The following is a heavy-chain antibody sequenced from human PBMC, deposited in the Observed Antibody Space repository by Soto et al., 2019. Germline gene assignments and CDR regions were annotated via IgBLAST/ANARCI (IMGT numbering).Heavy chain of an antibody. V-gene: IGHV3-11*01. Sequence: PGGSLRLSCAASGFTFSDYYMSWIRQAPGKGLEWVSYISSSGSTIYYADSVKGRFTISRDNAKNSLYLIMNSLRVEDTALYYCARDGQYRTDGFDIWGQGTMVTVSS. CDR3: ARDGQYRTDGFDI. CDR2: ISSSGSTI. D-gene: IGHD5-12*01. J-gene: IGHJ3*02. CDR1: GFTFSDYY.